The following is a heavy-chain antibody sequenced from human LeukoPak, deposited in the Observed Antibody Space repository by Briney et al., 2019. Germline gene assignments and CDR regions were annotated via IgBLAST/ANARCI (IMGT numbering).Heavy chain of an antibody. CDR2: ISSSGDYK. V-gene: IGHV3-21*01. CDR3: ARAPPYSSSWSQFDY. D-gene: IGHD6-13*01. Sequence: PGGSLRLSCAASGFTFSKYSMNWVRQAPGKGLEWVSCISSSGDYKYYGDTVKGRFTISRDNSKNTLYLQMNSLRAEDTAVYYCARAPPYSSSWSQFDYWGQGTLVTVSS. CDR1: GFTFSKYS. J-gene: IGHJ4*02.